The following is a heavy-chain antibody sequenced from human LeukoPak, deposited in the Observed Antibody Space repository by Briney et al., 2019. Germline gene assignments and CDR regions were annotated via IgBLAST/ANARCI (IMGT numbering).Heavy chain of an antibody. Sequence: GGSLRLSCTASGFTVDDYTMDWVRQVPGKAPEWVSLISLDGGSTYYLDSVKGRFTISRDNSKNSLYLQMNNLRTEDTALDYCAKHRVGSISVTFDSWGQGTLVTVSS. J-gene: IGHJ4*02. D-gene: IGHD1-26*01. V-gene: IGHV3-43*01. CDR1: GFTVDDYT. CDR3: AKHRVGSISVTFDS. CDR2: ISLDGGST.